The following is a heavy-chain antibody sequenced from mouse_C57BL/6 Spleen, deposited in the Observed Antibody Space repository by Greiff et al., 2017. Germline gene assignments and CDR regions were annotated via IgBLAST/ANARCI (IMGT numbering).Heavy chain of an antibody. J-gene: IGHJ2*01. Sequence: VQLQQSGPELVKPGASVKISCKASGYAFSSSWMNWVKQRPGKGLEWIGRIYPGDGDTNYNGKFKGKATLTADKSSSTAYMQLSSLTSEDSAVYFCAHPEGDGGDFDYWVQGTTLTVSS. CDR2: IYPGDGDT. CDR3: AHPEGDGGDFDY. D-gene: IGHD3-3*01. V-gene: IGHV1-82*01. CDR1: GYAFSSSW.